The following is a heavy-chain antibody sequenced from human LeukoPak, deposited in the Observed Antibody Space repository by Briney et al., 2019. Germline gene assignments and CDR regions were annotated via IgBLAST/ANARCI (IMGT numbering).Heavy chain of an antibody. D-gene: IGHD3-3*01. J-gene: IGHJ6*03. V-gene: IGHV4-4*07. CDR1: GGSISSYY. CDR2: IYTSGST. CDR3: ARDTGPRDFYYYYYMDV. Sequence: SETLSLTCTVSGGSISSYYWSWIRQPAGKGLEWIGRIYTSGSTNYNPSLKCRVTMSVDTSKNQFSLKLSSVTAADTAVYYCARDTGPRDFYYYYYMDVWGKGTTVTVSS.